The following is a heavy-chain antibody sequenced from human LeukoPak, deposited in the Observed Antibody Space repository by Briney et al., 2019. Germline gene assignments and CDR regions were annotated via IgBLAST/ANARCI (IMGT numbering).Heavy chain of an antibody. D-gene: IGHD6-19*01. J-gene: IGHJ5*02. CDR3: ARTWYSSGWYWFDP. V-gene: IGHV3-48*03. Sequence: GGSLRLSCAASGFTFSSYEMNWVRQAPGKGLEWVSYISSSGSTIYYADSVKGRFTISRDNAKNSLYLQMNSLRAEDTAVYYCARTWYSSGWYWFDPWGQGTLVTVSS. CDR1: GFTFSSYE. CDR2: ISSSGSTI.